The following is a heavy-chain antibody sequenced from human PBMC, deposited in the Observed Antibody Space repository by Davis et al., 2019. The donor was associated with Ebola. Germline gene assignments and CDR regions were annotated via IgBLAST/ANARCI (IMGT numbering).Heavy chain of an antibody. CDR1: GFTFSAYV. Sequence: GESLKISCAASGFTFSAYVMNWVRQAPGRGLEWVSSISDSGDNTYHADSVKGRFIISRDNSRNTLSLQLNSLRAEDTATYFCARTIDYYYYGMDAWGQGTTVTVSS. V-gene: IGHV3-23*01. J-gene: IGHJ6*02. D-gene: IGHD1/OR15-1a*01. CDR2: ISDSGDNT. CDR3: ARTIDYYYYGMDA.